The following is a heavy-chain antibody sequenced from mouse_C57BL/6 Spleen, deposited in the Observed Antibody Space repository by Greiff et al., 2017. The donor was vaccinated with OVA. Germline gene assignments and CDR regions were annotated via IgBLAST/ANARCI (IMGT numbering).Heavy chain of an antibody. D-gene: IGHD2-4*01. J-gene: IGHJ3*01. CDR2: IDPANGNT. CDR3: ARPYDYDETWFAY. V-gene: IGHV14-3*01. CDR1: GFNIKNTY. Sequence: VQLQQSVAELVRPGASVKLSCTASGFNIKNTYMHWVKQRPEQGLEWIGRIDPANGNTNYDPKLQGKATITAATSSNTAYLQRSSLTSEDTAIYYCARPYDYDETWFAYWGQGTLVTVSA.